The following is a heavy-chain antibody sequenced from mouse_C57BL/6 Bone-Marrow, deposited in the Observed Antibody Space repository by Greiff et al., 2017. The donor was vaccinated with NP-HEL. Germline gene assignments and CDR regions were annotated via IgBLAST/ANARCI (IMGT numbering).Heavy chain of an antibody. V-gene: IGHV1-15*01. CDR2: IDPATGGT. CDR3: TRRFLWFAY. CDR1: GYTFTDYE. Sequence: LVESGAELVRPGASVTLSCKASGYTFTDYEMHWVKQTPVHGLEWIGAIDPATGGTAYNQKFKGKAILTADKSSSTAYMELRSLTSEDSAVYYCTRRFLWFAYWGQGTLVTVSA. J-gene: IGHJ3*01.